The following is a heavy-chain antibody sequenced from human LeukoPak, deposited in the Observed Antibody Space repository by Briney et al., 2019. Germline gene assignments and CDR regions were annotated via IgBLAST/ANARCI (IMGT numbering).Heavy chain of an antibody. CDR1: GGSISSYF. CDR2: IYHSGST. D-gene: IGHD6-13*01. CDR3: ARSEVSSAAAGLNFDY. V-gene: IGHV4-59*12. Sequence: TSETLSLTCTVSGGSISSYFWSWIRQPPGKGLEWIGYIYHSGSTYYNPSLKSRVTISVDRSKNQFSLKLSSVTAADTAVYYCARSEVSSAAAGLNFDYWGQGTLVTVSS. J-gene: IGHJ4*02.